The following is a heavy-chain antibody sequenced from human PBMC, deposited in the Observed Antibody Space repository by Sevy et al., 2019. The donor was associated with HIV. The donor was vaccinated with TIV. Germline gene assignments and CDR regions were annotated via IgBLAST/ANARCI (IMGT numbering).Heavy chain of an antibody. Sequence: GESLKISCAASEFIFISYAMSWVRQAPGKGLEWVSSISGSGGSTYYADSVKGRFTVSRDNSKNMLYLQMNSLRAEDTAVYYCAKEEFSGFYWGQGTLVTVSS. CDR3: AKEEFSGFY. CDR1: EFIFISYA. J-gene: IGHJ4*02. D-gene: IGHD6-19*01. CDR2: ISGSGGST. V-gene: IGHV3-23*01.